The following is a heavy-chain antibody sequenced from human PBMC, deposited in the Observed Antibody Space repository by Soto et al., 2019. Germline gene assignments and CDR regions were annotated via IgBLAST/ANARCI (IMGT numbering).Heavy chain of an antibody. J-gene: IGHJ4*02. CDR3: VRDRGFSCFDS. V-gene: IGHV3-7*03. CDR2: INEDGSLR. Sequence: GGSLRLSCAGSGFTFASAWMAWVRQAPGKGLEWVANINEDGSLRAYVDSVEGRFTISRDNAKESVYLRMNSLTAEDTAVYYCVRDRGFSCFDSWGQGTPVTVSS. CDR1: GFTFASAW.